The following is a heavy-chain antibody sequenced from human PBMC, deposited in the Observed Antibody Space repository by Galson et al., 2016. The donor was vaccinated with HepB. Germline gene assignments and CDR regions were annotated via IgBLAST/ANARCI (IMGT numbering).Heavy chain of an antibody. Sequence: SETLSLTCTVSGGSISTTNYYWGWIRQSPGKGLEWIGSVSHSGKTYYNPSFKSRVAISSDTSKNLFSLRLSSVTAADTAVYYCARHQITMIVLVTSNDAFDFWGPGTRVTVSS. J-gene: IGHJ3*01. D-gene: IGHD3-22*01. CDR1: GGSISTTNYY. V-gene: IGHV4-39*01. CDR2: VSHSGKT. CDR3: ARHQITMIVLVTSNDAFDF.